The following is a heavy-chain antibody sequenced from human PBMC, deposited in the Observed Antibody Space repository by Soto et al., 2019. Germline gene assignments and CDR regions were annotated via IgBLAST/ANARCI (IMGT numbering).Heavy chain of an antibody. J-gene: IGHJ5*02. Sequence: QVQLVQSGAEVKKPGASVKVSCKASGYTFTSYYMHWVRQAPGQGLEWMGIINPSGGSTSYAQKFQGRVTMTRDTSTRTVYMELSSLRSEDTAVYYCAMSTGSGRNWFDPWGQGTLVTVSS. CDR3: AMSTGSGRNWFDP. D-gene: IGHD2-8*02. CDR2: INPSGGST. V-gene: IGHV1-46*03. CDR1: GYTFTSYY.